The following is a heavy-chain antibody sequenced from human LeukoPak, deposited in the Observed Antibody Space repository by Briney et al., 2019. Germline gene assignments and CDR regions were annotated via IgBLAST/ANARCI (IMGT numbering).Heavy chain of an antibody. V-gene: IGHV3-23*01. J-gene: IGHJ3*02. CDR3: AKDTGIVGASDAFDI. CDR2: ISGSGGST. Sequence: PGGSLRLSCAASGFTFSTYSMNWVRQAPGKGLEWVSAISGSGGSTYYADSVKGRFTISRDNSKNTLYLQMNSLRAEDTAVYYCAKDTGIVGASDAFDIWGQGTMVTVSS. CDR1: GFTFSTYS. D-gene: IGHD1-26*01.